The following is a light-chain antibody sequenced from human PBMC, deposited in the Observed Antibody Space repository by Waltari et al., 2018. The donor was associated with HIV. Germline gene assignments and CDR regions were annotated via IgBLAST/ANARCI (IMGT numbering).Light chain of an antibody. J-gene: IGKJ1*01. V-gene: IGKV1-39*01. CDR3: QQSHSPQWT. Sequence: DIQMTQSPSSLSASVGDRVTITCRSSQNINFYLSWYQQKPGRAPNLLIHTASSLQTGVPSRFSGSGSGTDFTLTISSLQLEDYATYYCQQSHSPQWTFCQGTKVDIK. CDR2: TAS. CDR1: QNINFY.